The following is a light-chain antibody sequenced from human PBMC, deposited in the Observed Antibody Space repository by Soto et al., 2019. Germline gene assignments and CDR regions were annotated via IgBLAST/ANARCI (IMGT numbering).Light chain of an antibody. CDR2: DAS. J-gene: IGKJ2*01. Sequence: DIQMTQSPSSLSASVGDRVTVTCQASQGIANYLNWYQQKPGKAPNVLIYDASTLEKGVPSRFSGSGSGTDFTFTISSLQPEDIATYYCQQYDDLLPTFGQGTKLEIK. CDR3: QQYDDLLPT. CDR1: QGIANY. V-gene: IGKV1-33*01.